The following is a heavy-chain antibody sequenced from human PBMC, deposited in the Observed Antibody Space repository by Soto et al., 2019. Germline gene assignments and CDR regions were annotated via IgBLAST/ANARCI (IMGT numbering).Heavy chain of an antibody. D-gene: IGHD1-26*01. CDR2: MQPSTGRT. Sequence: ASVKVSRKASGYSFTSLDSNWVRQTAGQGLEWMGWMQPSTGRTGYAQKFQGRVTMTRDTSINTAYMELTTLTSDDTAFYYCARGVSAGVDYWGQGTLVTVSS. CDR1: GYSFTSLD. CDR3: ARGVSAGVDY. J-gene: IGHJ4*02. V-gene: IGHV1-8*01.